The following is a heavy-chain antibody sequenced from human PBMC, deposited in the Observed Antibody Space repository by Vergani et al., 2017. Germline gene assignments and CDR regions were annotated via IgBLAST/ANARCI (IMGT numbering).Heavy chain of an antibody. J-gene: IGHJ4*02. D-gene: IGHD2-2*01. Sequence: QVQLLESGGGVVQPGRSLRLSCAASGFTFSSYGMPWVRQAPGKGLEWVAVISYDGINKYYADSVKGRFTISRDNSKNTLYLQMNSLRAEDTAVYYCAKGGVPAAIIAYYFDYWGQGTLVTVSS. V-gene: IGHV3-30*18. CDR2: ISYDGINK. CDR1: GFTFSSYG. CDR3: AKGGVPAAIIAYYFDY.